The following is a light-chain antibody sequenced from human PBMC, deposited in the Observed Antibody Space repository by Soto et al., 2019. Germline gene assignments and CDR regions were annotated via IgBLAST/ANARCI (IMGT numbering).Light chain of an antibody. J-gene: IGKJ1*01. CDR3: QQCNTWPWT. V-gene: IGKV3-15*01. CDR1: QSVSSN. CDR2: GAS. Sequence: EIVMTQSPATLSVSPGERATLSCRASQSVSSNLASYQQKPGQAPRLLIYGASTRATGIPARFSGSGSGTEFTLTISSLQSEDFAVYYCQQCNTWPWTFGQGTKVEIK.